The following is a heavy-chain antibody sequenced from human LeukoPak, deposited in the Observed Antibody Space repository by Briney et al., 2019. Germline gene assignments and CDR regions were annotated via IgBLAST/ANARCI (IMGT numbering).Heavy chain of an antibody. CDR3: ARGSYYGSGSYSPFDY. CDR2: ISSSSSTI. J-gene: IGHJ4*02. CDR1: GFTFSSYS. Sequence: SGGSLRLSCAASGFTFSSYSMNWVRQAPGKGLEWVSYISSSSSTIYYADSVKGRFTISRDNAKNSLYLQMNSLRAEDTAVYYCARGSYYGSGSYSPFDYWAREPWSPSPQ. V-gene: IGHV3-48*01. D-gene: IGHD3-10*01.